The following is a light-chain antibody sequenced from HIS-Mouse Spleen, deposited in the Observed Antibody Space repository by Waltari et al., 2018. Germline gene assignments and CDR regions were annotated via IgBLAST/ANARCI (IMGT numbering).Light chain of an antibody. J-gene: IGLJ2*01. CDR3: CSYAGSYTV. CDR2: DVS. V-gene: IGLV2-11*01. CDR1: SRYVGGYNY. Sequence: QSALTQPGPVSGSPGQSVTISCTVTSRYVGGYNYVPWYQQHPGKAPKSLIYDVSKRPSGVPDRFSGSKAGNTASLTISGLQAEDEADYYCCSYAGSYTVFGGGTKLTVL.